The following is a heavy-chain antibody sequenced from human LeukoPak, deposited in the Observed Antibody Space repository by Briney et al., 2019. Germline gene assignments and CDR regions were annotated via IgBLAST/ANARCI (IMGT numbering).Heavy chain of an antibody. CDR3: ARDRGSGYYYLEY. CDR2: INPNSGGT. V-gene: IGHV1-2*04. Sequence: ASVKVSCMASGYTFTGYYMHWVRQAPGQGLEWMGWINPNSGGTNYAQKFQGWVTMTRDTSISTAYMELSRLRSDDTAVYYCARDRGSGYYYLEYWGQGTLVTVSS. CDR1: GYTFTGYY. J-gene: IGHJ4*02. D-gene: IGHD3-22*01.